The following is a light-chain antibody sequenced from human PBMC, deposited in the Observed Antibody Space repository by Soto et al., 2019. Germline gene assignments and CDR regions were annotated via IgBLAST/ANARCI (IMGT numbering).Light chain of an antibody. J-gene: IGKJ1*01. CDR3: MQALQTPRT. Sequence: DIVMTQSPLSLPVTPGEPASISCRSSQSLLHSNGNNYLEWYLQKPGQSPQLLIYLGSSRASGVPDRFSGSGSGTDFTLKIRRVEAEDVGVYDCMQALQTPRTFGQGTKVEIK. V-gene: IGKV2-28*01. CDR1: QSLLHSNGNNY. CDR2: LGS.